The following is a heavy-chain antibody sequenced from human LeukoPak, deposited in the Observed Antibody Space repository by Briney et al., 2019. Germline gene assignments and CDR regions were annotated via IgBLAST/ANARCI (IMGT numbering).Heavy chain of an antibody. D-gene: IGHD5-12*01. V-gene: IGHV3-21*01. J-gene: IGHJ4*02. CDR3: ARDLAEWLRYVDY. CDR2: ISRSSSYI. Sequence: GGSLRLSCAASGFTFSSYSMNWVRQAPGKGLEWVSSISRSSSYIYYADSVKGRFTISRDNAKNSLYLQMNSLRAEDTAVYYCARDLAEWLRYVDYWGQGTLVTVSS. CDR1: GFTFSSYS.